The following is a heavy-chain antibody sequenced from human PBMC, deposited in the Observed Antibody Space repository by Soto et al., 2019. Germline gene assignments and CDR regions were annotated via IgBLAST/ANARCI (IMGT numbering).Heavy chain of an antibody. D-gene: IGHD7-27*01. V-gene: IGHV3-33*01. Sequence: GGSLRLSCGASGFTFKTYTMHWVRQAPGKGLEWVALVLYDGSKKYYVDSVKGRFTISRDNSENTMYLQMNSLRAEDTAVYYCVRDNWGGGFDNWGQGIPVTVSS. CDR2: VLYDGSKK. J-gene: IGHJ4*02. CDR3: VRDNWGGGFDN. CDR1: GFTFKTYT.